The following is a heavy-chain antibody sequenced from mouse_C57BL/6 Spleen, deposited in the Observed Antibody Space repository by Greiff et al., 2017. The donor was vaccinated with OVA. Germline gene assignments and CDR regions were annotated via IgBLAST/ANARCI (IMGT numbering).Heavy chain of an antibody. CDR2: INPSSGYT. V-gene: IGHV1-7*01. CDR3: ARWALITTYYFDY. J-gene: IGHJ2*01. Sequence: QVQLQQSGAELAKPGASVKLSCKASGYTFTSYWMHWVKQRPGQGLEWIGYINPSSGYTKYNQKFKAKATLTADKSSSTAYMQLSSLTYEDSAVYYCARWALITTYYFDYWGQGTTLTVSS. D-gene: IGHD1-1*01. CDR1: GYTFTSYW.